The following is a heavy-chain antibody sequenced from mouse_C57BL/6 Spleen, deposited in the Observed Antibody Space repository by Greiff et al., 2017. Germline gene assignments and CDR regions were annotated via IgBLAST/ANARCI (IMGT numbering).Heavy chain of an antibody. V-gene: IGHV1-26*01. CDR3: ARGGTGLFDY. CDR1: GYTFTDYY. CDR2: INPNNGGT. Sequence: QLQQSGPELVKPGASVKISCKASGYTFTDYYMNWVKQSHGKSLEWIGDINPNNGGTSYNQKFKGKATLTVDKSSSTAYMELSSLTSEDSAVYYCARGGTGLFDYWGQGTTLTVSS. J-gene: IGHJ2*01. D-gene: IGHD4-1*01.